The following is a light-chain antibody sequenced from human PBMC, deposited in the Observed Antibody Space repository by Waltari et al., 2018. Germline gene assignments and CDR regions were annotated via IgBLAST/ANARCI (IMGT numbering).Light chain of an antibody. CDR1: QSVGSY. CDR2: DAS. CDR3: QQRSNWTPHT. Sequence: DIVLTQSPATLSLSPGDTATLSCRASQSVGSYLAWYQQKPGQPPRLLIYDASNRATGVPARFRGSGFGTEFTLTISSLEAEDFAVYYCQQRSNWTPHTFGQGARLDIK. J-gene: IGKJ2*01. V-gene: IGKV3-11*01.